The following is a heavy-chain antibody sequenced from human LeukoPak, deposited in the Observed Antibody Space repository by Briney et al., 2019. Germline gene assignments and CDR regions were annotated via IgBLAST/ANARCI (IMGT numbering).Heavy chain of an antibody. Sequence: ASVNVSCKASGGTFSSYAISWVRQAPGQGLEWMGGIIPIFGTANYAQKFQGRVTITADESTSTAYMELSSLRSEDTAVYYCARGRPYYDILTGYKAAYYYYGMDVWGQGTTVTVPS. D-gene: IGHD3-9*01. CDR3: ARGRPYYDILTGYKAAYYYYGMDV. V-gene: IGHV1-69*01. J-gene: IGHJ6*02. CDR2: IIPIFGTA. CDR1: GGTFSSYA.